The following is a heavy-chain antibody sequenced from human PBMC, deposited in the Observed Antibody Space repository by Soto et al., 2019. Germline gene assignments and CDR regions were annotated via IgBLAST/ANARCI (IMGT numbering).Heavy chain of an antibody. V-gene: IGHV3-21*01. CDR2: ISSSSSYI. CDR3: ARAGAGDRSYSYGPELDY. J-gene: IGHJ4*02. D-gene: IGHD5-18*01. CDR1: GFTFSSYS. Sequence: EVQLVESGGGLVKPGGSLRLSCAASGFTFSSYSMNWVRQAPGKGLEWVSSISSSSSYIYYADSVKGRFTISRDNAKNSRYLQMNSLRAEDTAVYYCARAGAGDRSYSYGPELDYWGQGTLVTVSS.